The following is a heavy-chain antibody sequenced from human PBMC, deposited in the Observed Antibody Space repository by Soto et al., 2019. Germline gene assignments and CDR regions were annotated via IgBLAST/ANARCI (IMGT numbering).Heavy chain of an antibody. CDR3: GRVRVDKADGWFDP. J-gene: IGHJ5*02. Sequence: GESLKISCKGSGYSFTTYWITWVRQVPGKGLEWMGRIDPSDSYANYSPSFQGHVTMSADKSISTAYLQWSSLKVSDTAMYYCGRVRVDKADGWFDPWGQGTLVTVSS. CDR1: GYSFTTYW. CDR2: IDPSDSYA. D-gene: IGHD5-12*01. V-gene: IGHV5-10-1*01.